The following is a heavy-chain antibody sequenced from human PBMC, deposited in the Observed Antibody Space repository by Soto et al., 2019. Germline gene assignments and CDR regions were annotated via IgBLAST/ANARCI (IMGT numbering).Heavy chain of an antibody. CDR2: INHSGST. V-gene: IGHV4-34*01. Sequence: SETLSLTCAVYGGSFSGHYWSWIRQPPGKGLEWIGEINHSGSTNYNPSLKSRVTISVDTSKNQFSLKLSSVTAADTAVYYCARRGVRGVSKWYYYGMDVWGQGTTVTVSS. D-gene: IGHD3-10*01. CDR1: GGSFSGHY. CDR3: ARRGVRGVSKWYYYGMDV. J-gene: IGHJ6*02.